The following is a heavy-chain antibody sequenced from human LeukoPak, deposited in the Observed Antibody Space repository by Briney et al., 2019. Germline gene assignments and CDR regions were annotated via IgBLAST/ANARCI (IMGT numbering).Heavy chain of an antibody. D-gene: IGHD2-15*01. CDR1: GFTFSSYS. CDR2: ISSSSSYI. J-gene: IGHJ5*02. Sequence: GGSLRLSCAASGFTFSSYSMNWVRQAPGKGLEWVSSISSSSSYIYYADSVKGRFTISRDNAKNSLYLQMNSLRAEDTAVYYCAREGVVVDNWFDPWGQGTLVTVSS. V-gene: IGHV3-21*01. CDR3: AREGVVVDNWFDP.